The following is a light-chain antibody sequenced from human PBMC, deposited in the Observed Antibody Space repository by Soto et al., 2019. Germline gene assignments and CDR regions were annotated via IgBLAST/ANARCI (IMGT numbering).Light chain of an antibody. V-gene: IGKV3-20*01. J-gene: IGKJ1*01. CDR1: QSVSSSY. CDR3: QQYGSSPGT. Sequence: EIVLTQSPGTLSLSPGERATLSCRASQSVSSSYLAWYQQKPGQAPRLLIYGASSTATGIPDRFSGSGSGTDFTLTISRLEPEDCAVYCCQQYGSSPGTFGQGTKVEIK. CDR2: GAS.